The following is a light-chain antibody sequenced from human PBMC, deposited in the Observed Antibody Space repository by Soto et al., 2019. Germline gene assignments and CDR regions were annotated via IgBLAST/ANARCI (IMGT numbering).Light chain of an antibody. CDR2: GAS. V-gene: IGKV3-15*01. J-gene: IGKJ5*01. CDR1: QSVSSN. Sequence: ETVMMQSPATLSVSPGERVTLFCRASQSVSSNLAWYQQKSGQPPRLLIYGASTRATGIPARFSGSGSGTEFTLTISSLQSEDFAIYHCQQYNNWPPVTFGQGTRLEIK. CDR3: QQYNNWPPVT.